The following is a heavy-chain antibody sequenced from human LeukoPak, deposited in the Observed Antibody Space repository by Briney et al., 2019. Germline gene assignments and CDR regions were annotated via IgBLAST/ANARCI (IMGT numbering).Heavy chain of an antibody. CDR1: GFTVSSNY. CDR2: IYSGGST. V-gene: IGHV3-53*01. Sequence: PGGSLRLSCAASGFTVSSNYMSWVRQAPGKGLEWVSVIYSGGSTYYADSVKGRFTISRDNSKNTLYLQMNSLRAEDTAVYYCARDGMGGGSLHDYYYGMDVWGQGTTVTVSS. CDR3: ARDGMGGGSLHDYYYGMDV. D-gene: IGHD2-15*01. J-gene: IGHJ6*02.